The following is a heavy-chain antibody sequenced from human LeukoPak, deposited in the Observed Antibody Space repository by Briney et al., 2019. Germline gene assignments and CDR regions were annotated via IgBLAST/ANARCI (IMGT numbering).Heavy chain of an antibody. D-gene: IGHD3-9*01. CDR1: GFTFSNYA. CDR3: AKDLATHYDILTAYYTFDY. V-gene: IGHV3-23*01. J-gene: IGHJ4*02. CDR2: ITGSGGNR. Sequence: GGSLRLSCVGSGFTFSNYAMIWVRQAPGKGLEWVSAITGSGGNRFYADSVKGRFTISRDNSKNTLYLQMNTLRAEDTAVYYCAKDLATHYDILTAYYTFDYWGQGTLVTVSS.